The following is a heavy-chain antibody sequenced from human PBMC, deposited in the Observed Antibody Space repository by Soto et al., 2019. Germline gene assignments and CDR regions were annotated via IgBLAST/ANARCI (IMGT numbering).Heavy chain of an antibody. CDR2: GYYSGST. CDR3: AREPYSGTYYFHYGMDV. Sequence: PSETLSLTCTVSGGSISSYYWSWIRQPPGKALEWIGYGYYSGSTSYNPSLRSRVTISVDTSKNQFSLKLSSVTATDTAVYYCAREPYSGTYYFHYGMDVRGQGTTVTVSS. V-gene: IGHV4-59*01. J-gene: IGHJ6*02. D-gene: IGHD1-26*01. CDR1: GGSISSYY.